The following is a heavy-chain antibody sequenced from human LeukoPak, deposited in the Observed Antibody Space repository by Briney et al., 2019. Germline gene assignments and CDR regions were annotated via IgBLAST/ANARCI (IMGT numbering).Heavy chain of an antibody. V-gene: IGHV3-53*04. CDR1: GFTVSSNY. CDR2: IYSGGST. D-gene: IGHD6-6*01. Sequence: GSLRLSCATSGFTVSSNYMSWVRQVPGKGLEWVSVIYSGGSTYYADSVKGRFTISRHNSKNTLYLQMNSLRAEDTAVYYCARVGSSSWDFDYWGQGTLVTVSS. J-gene: IGHJ4*02. CDR3: ARVGSSSWDFDY.